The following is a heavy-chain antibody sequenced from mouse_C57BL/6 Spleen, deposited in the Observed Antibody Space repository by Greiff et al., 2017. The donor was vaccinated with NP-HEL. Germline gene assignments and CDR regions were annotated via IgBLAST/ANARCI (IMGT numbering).Heavy chain of an antibody. V-gene: IGHV5-4*01. CDR3: ASELGYFDY. Sequence: EVQGVESGGGLVKPGGSLKLSCAASGFTFSSYAMSWVRQTPEKRLEWVATISDGGSYTYYPDNVKGRFTISRDNAKNNLYLQMSHLKSEDTAMYYCASELGYFDYWGQGTTLTVSS. CDR2: ISDGGSYT. J-gene: IGHJ2*01. CDR1: GFTFSSYA. D-gene: IGHD4-1*01.